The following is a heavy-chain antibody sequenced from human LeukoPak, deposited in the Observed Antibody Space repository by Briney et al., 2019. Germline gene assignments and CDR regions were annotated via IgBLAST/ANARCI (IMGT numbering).Heavy chain of an antibody. Sequence: PGGSLRLSCAASGFTFSRFWMTWVRQAPGKGLEWVVNMDQDGNEIYYVDSVKGRFTISRDNAKNSLHLQMNSLRAEDTAVYYCARDPYYYESSGYFFGAFDIWGQGTMVTVSS. CDR1: GFTFSRFW. CDR2: MDQDGNEI. J-gene: IGHJ3*02. V-gene: IGHV3-7*01. D-gene: IGHD3-22*01. CDR3: ARDPYYYESSGYFFGAFDI.